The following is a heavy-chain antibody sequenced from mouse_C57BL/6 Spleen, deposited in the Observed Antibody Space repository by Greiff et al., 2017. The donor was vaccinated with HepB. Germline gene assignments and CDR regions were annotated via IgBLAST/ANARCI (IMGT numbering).Heavy chain of an antibody. CDR2: IRNKANGYTT. Sequence: EVQLVESGGGLVQPGGSLSLSCAASGFTFTDYYMSWVRQPPGKALEWLGFIRNKANGYTTEYSASVKGRFTISRDNSQSILYLQMNALRAEDSATYYCARSIYDYDVGFAYWGQGTLVTVSA. V-gene: IGHV7-3*01. CDR3: ARSIYDYDVGFAY. J-gene: IGHJ3*01. CDR1: GFTFTDYY. D-gene: IGHD2-4*01.